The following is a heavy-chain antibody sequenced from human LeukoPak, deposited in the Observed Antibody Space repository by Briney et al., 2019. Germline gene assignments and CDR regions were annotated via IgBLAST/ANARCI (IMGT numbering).Heavy chain of an antibody. CDR2: ISWNSGSI. V-gene: IGHV3-9*01. CDR3: AKDTILAWGMDV. Sequence: GGSLRLSCAASGFTFDDYAMHWVRQAPGKGLEWVSGISWNSGSIGYADSVKGRFTISRDNAKNSLYLQMNRLRAEDTALYYCAKDTILAWGMDVWGQGTTVTVSS. CDR1: GFTFDDYA. J-gene: IGHJ6*02.